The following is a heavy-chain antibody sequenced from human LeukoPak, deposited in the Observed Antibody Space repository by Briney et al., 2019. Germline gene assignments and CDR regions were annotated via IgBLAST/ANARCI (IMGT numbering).Heavy chain of an antibody. Sequence: SETLSLTCTVSGDSISSGSYYWTWIRQPAGKGLQWIGRIFTGGSTNYNPSLQSRVTISMDTSKSQVSLRLRSVTAADTAVYYCARVVSSVYYYMDVWGKGTSFTVSS. CDR1: GDSISSGSYY. CDR2: IFTGGST. D-gene: IGHD2/OR15-2a*01. CDR3: ARVVSSVYYYMDV. V-gene: IGHV4-61*02. J-gene: IGHJ6*03.